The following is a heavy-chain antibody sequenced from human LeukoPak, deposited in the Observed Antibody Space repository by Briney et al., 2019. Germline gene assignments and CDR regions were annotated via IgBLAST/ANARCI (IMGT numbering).Heavy chain of an antibody. CDR1: GFTFSNYW. V-gene: IGHV3-74*01. CDR2: IKSDGSAA. CDR3: ARVFGAGYSDY. Sequence: GGSLRLSCAASGFTFSNYWMHWVRQAPGKGPVWVSRIKSDGSAATYADFVKGRFTISRDNAKNSLYLQMNSLRAEDTAVYYCARVFGAGYSDYWGQGTLVTVSS. J-gene: IGHJ4*02. D-gene: IGHD4/OR15-4a*01.